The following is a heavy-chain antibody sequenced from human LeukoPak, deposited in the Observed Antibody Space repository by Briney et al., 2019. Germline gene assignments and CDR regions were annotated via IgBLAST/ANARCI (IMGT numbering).Heavy chain of an antibody. D-gene: IGHD3-10*01. J-gene: IGHJ4*02. CDR2: IYYSGST. Sequence: SETLSLTCTVSGGSISSSSYYWGWIRQPPGKGLEWIGSIYYSGSTYYNPSLKSRVTISVDTSKNQFSLKLSSVTAADTAVYYCARGDELWFGQTGYFDYWGQGTLVTVSS. V-gene: IGHV4-39*07. CDR3: ARGDELWFGQTGYFDY. CDR1: GGSISSSSYY.